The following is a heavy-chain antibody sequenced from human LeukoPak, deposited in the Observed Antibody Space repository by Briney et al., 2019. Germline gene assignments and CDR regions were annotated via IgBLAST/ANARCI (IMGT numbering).Heavy chain of an antibody. D-gene: IGHD4-17*01. CDR2: INPSGDT. CDR1: GGSFSGYY. V-gene: IGHV4-34*01. J-gene: IGHJ4*02. CDR3: ARQRFGTVTPVAD. Sequence: SETLSLTCTVYGGSFSGYYWFWVRQPPGKGLEWMGEINPSGDTSYNPSLKNRVTISVDTSRNQFSLKLTSVSAADTAVYYCARQRFGTVTPVADWGEGTLVTASS.